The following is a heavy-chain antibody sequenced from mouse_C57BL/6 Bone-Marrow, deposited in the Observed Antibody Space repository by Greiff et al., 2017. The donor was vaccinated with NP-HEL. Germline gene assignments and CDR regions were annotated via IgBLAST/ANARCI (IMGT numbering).Heavy chain of an antibody. CDR1: GFTFSDAW. Sequence: DVMLVESEGGLVQPGGSMKLSCAASGFTFSDAWMDWVRQSPEKGLEWVAEIRNKANNHATYYAESVKGRFTISRDDSKSSVYLQMNSLRAEDTGIYYCTRGYYGSSSFAYWGQGTLVTVSA. V-gene: IGHV6-6*01. CDR2: IRNKANNHAT. D-gene: IGHD1-1*01. CDR3: TRGYYGSSSFAY. J-gene: IGHJ3*01.